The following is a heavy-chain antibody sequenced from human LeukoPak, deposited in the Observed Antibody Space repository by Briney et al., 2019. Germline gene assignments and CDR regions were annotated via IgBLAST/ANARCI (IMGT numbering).Heavy chain of an antibody. CDR1: GFTFSDYY. D-gene: IGHD3-22*01. Sequence: KPGGSLRLSCAASGFTFSDYYMSWIRQAPGKGLEWVSYISSSGSTIYYADSVKGRFTISRDNAKISLYLQMNSLRAEDTAVYYCARERDANYYDSSGYYSIRDYWGQGTLVTVSS. CDR2: ISSSGSTI. V-gene: IGHV3-11*04. CDR3: ARERDANYYDSSGYYSIRDY. J-gene: IGHJ4*02.